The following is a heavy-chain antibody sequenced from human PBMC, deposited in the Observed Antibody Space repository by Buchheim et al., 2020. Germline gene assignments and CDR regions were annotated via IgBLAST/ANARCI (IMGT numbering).Heavy chain of an antibody. CDR1: GGSISRTIYY. J-gene: IGHJ4*02. CDR2: IYHDGSS. Sequence: QLQLQESGPGLVKPSETLSLTCSVSGGSISRTIYYWGWIRQPPGKGLEWIGSIYHDGSSYYNPSLKNRVPLSADTAQNHFPLKLSSVTAADTAVYYCASPFTSSYDFDYWGQGTL. V-gene: IGHV4-39*01. CDR3: ASPFTSSYDFDY. D-gene: IGHD3-16*01.